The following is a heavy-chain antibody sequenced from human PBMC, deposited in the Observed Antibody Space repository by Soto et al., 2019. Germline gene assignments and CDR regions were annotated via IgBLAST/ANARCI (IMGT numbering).Heavy chain of an antibody. D-gene: IGHD3-16*01. V-gene: IGHV4-59*08. CDR1: GGSISSYY. Sequence: SETLSLTCTVSGGSISSYYWTWIRQPPGKGLEWIGYIYYSGSTNYNPSLKSRVTISVNTSKNQFSLKLSSVTAADTAVYYCARRYGSSFAYWGQGTPGTVYS. CDR3: ARRYGSSFAY. J-gene: IGHJ4*02. CDR2: IYYSGST.